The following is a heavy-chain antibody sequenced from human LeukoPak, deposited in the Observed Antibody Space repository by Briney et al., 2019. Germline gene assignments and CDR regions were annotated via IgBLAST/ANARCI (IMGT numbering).Heavy chain of an antibody. J-gene: IGHJ4*02. CDR2: IYYSGST. Sequence: NPSETLSLTCTVSGGSISSGGYYWSWIRQHPGKGLEWIGYIYYSGSTYYNPSLKSRVTISVDTSRNQFSLNLRSLTAADTAVYYCARHGGGWSFDYWGQGTLITVSS. V-gene: IGHV4-31*03. CDR3: ARHGGGWSFDY. D-gene: IGHD6-19*01. CDR1: GGSISSGGYY.